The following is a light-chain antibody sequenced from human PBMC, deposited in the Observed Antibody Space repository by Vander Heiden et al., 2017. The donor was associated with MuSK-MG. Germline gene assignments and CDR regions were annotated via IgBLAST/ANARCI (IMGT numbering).Light chain of an antibody. CDR3: QQYYSFPRT. V-gene: IGKV1D-8*01. Sequence: VIWMTQSPSLLSASTGDRVTISCRMSQGISCYLAWYQQKPGKAPELLIYAASTLQSGVPSRFSGSGSGTDFTLTISCLQSEDFATYYCQQYYSFPRTFGQGTKVEIK. CDR1: QGISCY. CDR2: AAS. J-gene: IGKJ1*01.